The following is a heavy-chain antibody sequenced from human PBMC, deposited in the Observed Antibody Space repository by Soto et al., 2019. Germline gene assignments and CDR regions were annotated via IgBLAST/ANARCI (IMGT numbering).Heavy chain of an antibody. CDR1: GYTFTSYA. D-gene: IGHD3-10*02. J-gene: IGHJ6*03. CDR3: ARDRNKWPYVGYYYMDV. V-gene: IGHV1-3*01. Sequence: ASVKVSCKASGYTFTSYAMHWVRQAPGQRLEWMGWINAGNGNTKYSQKSQGRVTITRDTSASTAYMELSSLRSEDTAVYYCARDRNKWPYVGYYYMDVWGKGTTVTVSS. CDR2: INAGNGNT.